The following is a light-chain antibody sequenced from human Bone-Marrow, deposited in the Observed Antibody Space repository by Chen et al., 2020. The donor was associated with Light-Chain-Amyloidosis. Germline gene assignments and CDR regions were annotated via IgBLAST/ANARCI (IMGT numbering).Light chain of an antibody. Sequence: EIVLTQSPGTLSLSPGEGANLSCRASQTLSSNYLTWYQKKFGQAPRLLIYGSSSRATGIPDRFTRSGSGTDFTLNINRLEPEDFAMYYCQQYRTSPLTFGGGTKGEIK. CDR2: GSS. CDR1: QTLSSNY. V-gene: IGKV3-20*01. CDR3: QQYRTSPLT. J-gene: IGKJ4*02.